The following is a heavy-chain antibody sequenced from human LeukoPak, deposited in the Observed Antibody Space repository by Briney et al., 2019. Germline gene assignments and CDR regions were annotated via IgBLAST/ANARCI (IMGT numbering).Heavy chain of an antibody. Sequence: GRSLRLSCAPSGFTLSSYGVHWVRQAPGKGLEGVAVIWYDGSNIYYADSVKGRFTISRDNSKNTLYLQVNSLRAQDTAVYYCARAEALVTMVRGVIPYYYGMDVWGKGTTVTVSS. CDR3: ARAEALVTMVRGVIPYYYGMDV. J-gene: IGHJ6*04. D-gene: IGHD3-10*01. V-gene: IGHV3-33*01. CDR2: IWYDGSNI. CDR1: GFTLSSYG.